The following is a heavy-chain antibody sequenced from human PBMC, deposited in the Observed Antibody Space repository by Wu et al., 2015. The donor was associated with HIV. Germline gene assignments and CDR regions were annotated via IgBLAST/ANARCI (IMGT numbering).Heavy chain of an antibody. CDR3: ATGYCGGTTCYSAAFDM. V-gene: IGHV1-2*02. J-gene: IGHJ3*02. Sequence: QVQLVQSGTEVRRPGASVRVSCKTSGYSFTAYYMHWVRQAPGQGLEWMGWINPNSGGTNSAQKFQGRVTMTRDTSISTAYMDVNRLRSDDTAVYYCATGYCGGTTCYSAAFDMWARDNGHRLF. CDR1: GYSFTAYY. D-gene: IGHD2-2*01. CDR2: INPNSGGT.